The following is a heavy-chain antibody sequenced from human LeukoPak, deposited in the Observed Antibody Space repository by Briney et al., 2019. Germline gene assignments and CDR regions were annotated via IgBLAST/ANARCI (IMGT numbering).Heavy chain of an antibody. J-gene: IGHJ4*02. D-gene: IGHD3-10*01. CDR3: ARDSGPRGRFGELFKFDY. V-gene: IGHV4-59*01. CDR2: IYYSGST. CDR1: GGSISSYH. Sequence: SETLSLTCTVSGGSISSYHWSWIRQPPGKGLEWIGYIYYSGSTNYNPSLKSRVTISVDTSKNQFSLKLSSVTAADTAVYYCARDSGPRGRFGELFKFDYWGQGTLVTVSS.